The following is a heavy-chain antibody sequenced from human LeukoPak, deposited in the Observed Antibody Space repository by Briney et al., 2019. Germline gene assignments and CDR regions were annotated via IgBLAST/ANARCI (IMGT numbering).Heavy chain of an antibody. D-gene: IGHD3-22*01. J-gene: IGHJ4*02. V-gene: IGHV3-33*06. Sequence: GGSLRLSCAASGFTFSTYGMHWVRQAPGKGLEWVTVIWYDGSNKYYADSVKGRFTISRDNSKNTLYLQMNSLRAEDTAVYYSAKDLRSYYYDSSGDPSFYFDYWGQGTLVTVSS. CDR3: AKDLRSYYYDSSGDPSFYFDY. CDR2: IWYDGSNK. CDR1: GFTFSTYG.